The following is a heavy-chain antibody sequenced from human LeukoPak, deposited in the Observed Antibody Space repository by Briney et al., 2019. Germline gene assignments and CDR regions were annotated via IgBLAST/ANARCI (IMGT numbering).Heavy chain of an antibody. CDR3: ASYLPLKFYGSGSYFDY. CDR1: GGSISSSSYY. CDR2: IFYSGST. J-gene: IGHJ4*02. D-gene: IGHD3-10*01. V-gene: IGHV4-61*01. Sequence: SETLSLTCTVSGGSISSSSYYWSWIRQPPGEGLEWIGFIFYSGSTDYNPSLKSRVIISIDTSKNQFSLKLNSVTAADTAVYYCASYLPLKFYGSGSYFDYWGQGTLVTVSS.